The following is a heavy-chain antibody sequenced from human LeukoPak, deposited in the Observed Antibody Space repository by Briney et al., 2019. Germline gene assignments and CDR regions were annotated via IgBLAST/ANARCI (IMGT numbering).Heavy chain of an antibody. CDR3: ARDSWAPNDLADI. D-gene: IGHD1-1*01. CDR2: ISAYNGNT. CDR1: GYTFSSYS. V-gene: IGHV1-18*01. Sequence: GASVKVSCKASGYTFSSYSMSWVRQAPGQGLEWMGWISAYNGNTNYAQKLQGRVTMTTDTSTSTAYMELRSLRSDDTAVYYCARDSWAPNDLADIWGQGKMVTVSS. J-gene: IGHJ3*02.